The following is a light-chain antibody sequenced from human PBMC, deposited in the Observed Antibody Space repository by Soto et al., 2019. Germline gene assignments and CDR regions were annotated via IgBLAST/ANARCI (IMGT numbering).Light chain of an antibody. J-gene: IGLJ1*01. CDR2: RSD. CDR1: SSNNERNT. CDR3: SSWDDRLNGLYV. Sequence: QSVLTQPPSASGTPGPRVTISCSGSSSNNERNTVNWYQQLPGTAPKLLIYRSDQRPSGVPDRFSGSKSGTSASLAISGLQSEDEADYYCSSWDDRLNGLYVFGTGTKVTVL. V-gene: IGLV1-44*01.